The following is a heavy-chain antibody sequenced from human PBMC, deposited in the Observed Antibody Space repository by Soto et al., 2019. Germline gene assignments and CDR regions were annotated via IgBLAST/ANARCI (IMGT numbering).Heavy chain of an antibody. Sequence: ASVKVSCKVSGYTLTELSMHWVRQAPGKGLEWMGGFDLEDGETIYAQKFQGRVTMTEDTSTDTAYMELSSLRSEDTAVTYCATDLSGSSTLSVNYWGQGALVTVSS. CDR1: GYTLTELS. V-gene: IGHV1-24*01. CDR3: ATDLSGSSTLSVNY. D-gene: IGHD1-26*01. CDR2: FDLEDGET. J-gene: IGHJ4*02.